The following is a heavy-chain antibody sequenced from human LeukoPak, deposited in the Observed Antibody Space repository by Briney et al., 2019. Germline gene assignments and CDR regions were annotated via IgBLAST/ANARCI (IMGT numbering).Heavy chain of an antibody. J-gene: IGHJ6*02. D-gene: IGHD3-10*01. CDR1: GFTFSSYS. Sequence: LRLSCAASGFTFSSYSMHWVRQHPGKGLEWIGYIYYSGSTYYNPSLKSRVTISVDTSKNQFSLKLSSVTAADTAVYYCARDYYGSGSYSYYYYGMDVWGQGTTVTVSS. CDR2: IYYSGST. V-gene: IGHV4-31*02. CDR3: ARDYYGSGSYSYYYYGMDV.